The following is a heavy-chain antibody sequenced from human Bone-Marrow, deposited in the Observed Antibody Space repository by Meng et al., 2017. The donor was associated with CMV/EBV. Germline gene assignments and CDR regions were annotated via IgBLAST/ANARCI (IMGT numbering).Heavy chain of an antibody. J-gene: IGHJ4*02. CDR2: INPSGGHT. CDR3: ARGAYMYGSPQYFFDF. CDR1: GYSFTGYY. V-gene: IGHV1-46*01. D-gene: IGHD5-18*01. Sequence: QVHLVQPGAEVEKHGASVTVACPASGYSFTGYYIHWVRRAPGQGLEWMGIINPSGGHTRSAQKFQDRVTMTRDTSTSAVYMDVSSLRSEDTAVYYCARGAYMYGSPQYFFDFWGQGTLVTVSS.